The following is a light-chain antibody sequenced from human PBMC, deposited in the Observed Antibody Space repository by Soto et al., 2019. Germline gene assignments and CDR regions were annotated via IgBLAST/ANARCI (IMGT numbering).Light chain of an antibody. Sequence: EMLMTQCPATLSVSPGERATLSCRASQGVGSNLAWYQQKPGQAPRLLIYGAASRATGIPDRFSGSGSGTEFTLTISRMEPEDFAVYYCQQYGSSGTFGQGTKVDIK. CDR1: QGVGSN. CDR2: GAA. V-gene: IGKV3-20*01. CDR3: QQYGSSGT. J-gene: IGKJ1*01.